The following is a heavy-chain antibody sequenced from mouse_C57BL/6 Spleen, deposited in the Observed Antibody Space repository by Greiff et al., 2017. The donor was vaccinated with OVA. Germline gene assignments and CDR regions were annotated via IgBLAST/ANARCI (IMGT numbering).Heavy chain of an antibody. D-gene: IGHD1-1*01. CDR2: IDPENGDT. CDR1: GFNIKDDY. CDR3: TTGYGSRRGDYAMDY. V-gene: IGHV14-4*01. Sequence: VQLQQSGAELVRPGASVKLSCTASGFNIKDDYMHWVKQRPEQGLEWIGWIDPENGDTEYASKFQGKATITADTSSNTAYLQLSSLTSEDPAVYDCTTGYGSRRGDYAMDYWGQGTSVTVSS. J-gene: IGHJ4*01.